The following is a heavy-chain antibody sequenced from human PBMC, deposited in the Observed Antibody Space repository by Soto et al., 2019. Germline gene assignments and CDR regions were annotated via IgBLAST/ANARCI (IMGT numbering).Heavy chain of an antibody. J-gene: IGHJ4*02. Sequence: GGCLRLSCAASVVTFSSYAMHWVRHAPGKGLEWVAVISYNGGNKYYTDSAKGRFTISRDNSKNTLYLQMSSLRPEDTAVYYCARDSSIGAAHYYFQYRGQGALFTVSS. CDR3: ARDSSIGAAHYYFQY. D-gene: IGHD6-13*01. CDR2: ISYNGGNK. CDR1: VVTFSSYA. V-gene: IGHV3-30-3*01.